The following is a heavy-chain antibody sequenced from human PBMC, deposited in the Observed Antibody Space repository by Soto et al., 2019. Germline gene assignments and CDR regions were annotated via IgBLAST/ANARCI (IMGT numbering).Heavy chain of an antibody. CDR3: ASPEGLAGYDLYYYYMDV. J-gene: IGHJ6*03. CDR2: IGRSGTTI. D-gene: IGHD5-12*01. V-gene: IGHV3-11*01. CDR1: GFTFSDYY. Sequence: QVQLVESGGGLVKPGGSLRLSCAASGFTFSDYYMSWIRQAPGKGLEWVSYIGRSGTTIYYADSVKVRFTISRENAQNSLYLQMTNLSAEETAVSYCASPEGLAGYDLYYYYMDVWGKGTTVTVSS.